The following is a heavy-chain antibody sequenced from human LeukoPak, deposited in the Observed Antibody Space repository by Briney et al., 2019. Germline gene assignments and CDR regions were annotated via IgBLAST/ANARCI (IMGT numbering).Heavy chain of an antibody. CDR1: GYTFTVYF. Sequence: GASVKVRCTASGYTFTVYFMHWVRQAPGQGLEWMGWINPNSGGTNYAQKFQGRVTMTRDTSISTAYMELSRLRSDDTAVYYCARELNYDSSGYYFDYWGQGTLVTVSS. CDR3: ARELNYDSSGYYFDY. CDR2: INPNSGGT. D-gene: IGHD3-22*01. J-gene: IGHJ4*02. V-gene: IGHV1-2*02.